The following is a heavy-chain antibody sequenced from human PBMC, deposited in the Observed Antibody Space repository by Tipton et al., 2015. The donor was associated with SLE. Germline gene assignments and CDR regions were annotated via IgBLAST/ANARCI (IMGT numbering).Heavy chain of an antibody. Sequence: SLRLSCAASGFTFDGYAMHWVRQAPGKGLEWVANIKQDGSEKYYVDSVKGRFTISRDNAKNSLYLQMNSLRAEDTAVYYCARHLGYSSGWYQYWGQGTLVTVSS. V-gene: IGHV3-7*01. CDR1: GFTFDGYA. J-gene: IGHJ4*02. CDR3: ARHLGYSSGWYQY. D-gene: IGHD6-19*01. CDR2: IKQDGSEK.